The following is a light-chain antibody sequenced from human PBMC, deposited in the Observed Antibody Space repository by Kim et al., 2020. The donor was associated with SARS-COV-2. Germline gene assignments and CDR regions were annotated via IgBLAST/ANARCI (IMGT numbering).Light chain of an antibody. J-gene: IGKJ4*01. V-gene: IGKV1-5*03. CDR3: QQYNSYPLT. CDR1: QSISSW. CDR2: ESS. Sequence: DIQMTQSPSTLSASVGDRVTISCRASQSISSWLAWYQQKPGKAPNLLIYESSSLKSGVPSRFSGSGSGTEFTLTISSLQPDDFATYYCQQYNSYPLTFGGGTKVEIK.